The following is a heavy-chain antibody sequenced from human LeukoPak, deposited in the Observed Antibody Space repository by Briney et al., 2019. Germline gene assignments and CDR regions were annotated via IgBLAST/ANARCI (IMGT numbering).Heavy chain of an antibody. J-gene: IGHJ4*02. CDR2: IYYSGST. CDR3: ARKVDTAMYFDH. D-gene: IGHD5-18*01. CDR1: GGSISSYY. Sequence: SETLSLTCTVSGGSISSYYWSWIRQPPGKRLEWIGYIYYSGSTSYNPSLKSRVTISVDTSKNQISLKLSSVTAADTAVYYCARKVDTAMYFDHWGQGTLVTVSS. V-gene: IGHV4-59*08.